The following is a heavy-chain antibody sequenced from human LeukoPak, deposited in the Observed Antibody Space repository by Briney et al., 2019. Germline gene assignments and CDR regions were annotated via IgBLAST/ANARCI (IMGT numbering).Heavy chain of an antibody. D-gene: IGHD5-18*01. Sequence: KPSETLSLTCTVSGGSISSYYWSWIRQPPGKGLEWIGYIDYSGSTNYNSSLKSRVTISVGTSKNQFSLKLSSVTAADTAVYYCARGGIGYSYGSFDYWGQGTLVTVSS. CDR1: GGSISSYY. V-gene: IGHV4-59*01. CDR3: ARGGIGYSYGSFDY. CDR2: IDYSGST. J-gene: IGHJ4*02.